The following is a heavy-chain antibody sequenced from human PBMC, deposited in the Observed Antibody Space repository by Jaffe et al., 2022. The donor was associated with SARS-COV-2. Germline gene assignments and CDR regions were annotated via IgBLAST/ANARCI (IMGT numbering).Heavy chain of an antibody. CDR3: VRWNQMGV. CDR1: GFAFTDSW. Sequence: EVQLVESGGGLVQPGGSLRLSCAASGFAFTDSWMNWVRQAPGKGLEWVANIKEDGTEKHYVDSVKGRFTISRDNAKSSLYLQMNSLRAEDTAVYYCVRWNQMGVWGQGTMVTVST. V-gene: IGHV3-7*01. CDR2: IKEDGTEK. D-gene: IGHD1-1*01. J-gene: IGHJ3*01.